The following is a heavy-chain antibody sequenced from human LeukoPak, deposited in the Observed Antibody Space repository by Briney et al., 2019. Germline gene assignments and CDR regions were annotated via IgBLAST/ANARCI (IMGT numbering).Heavy chain of an antibody. CDR1: GYTFTSYY. Sequence: ASVKVSCKASGYTFTSYYMHWVRQAPGQGLEWMGIINPSGGSTSYAQKFQGRVTMTRDTSTSTVYMLLSRLSPDDTAVYYCARAAAPTGHAFDIWGQGTMVTFSS. J-gene: IGHJ3*02. CDR3: ARAAAPTGHAFDI. CDR2: INPSGGST. D-gene: IGHD6-6*01. V-gene: IGHV1-46*01.